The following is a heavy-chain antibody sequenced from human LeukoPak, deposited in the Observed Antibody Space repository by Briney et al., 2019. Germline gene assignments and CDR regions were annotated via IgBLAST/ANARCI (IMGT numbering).Heavy chain of an antibody. CDR3: ARDPTSSWETAFDI. CDR1: GFIFSDYY. CDR2: ISSSGSTI. J-gene: IGHJ3*02. Sequence: PGGSLRLSCAASGFIFSDYYMSWIRQAPGKGLEWVSYISSSGSTIYYADSVKGRFTISRDNAKNSLYLQMNSLRAEDMAVYYCARDPTSSWETAFDIWGQGTTVTVSS. D-gene: IGHD1-26*01. V-gene: IGHV3-11*04.